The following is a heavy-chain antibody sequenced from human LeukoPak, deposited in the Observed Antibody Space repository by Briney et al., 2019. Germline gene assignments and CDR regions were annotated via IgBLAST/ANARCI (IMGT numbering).Heavy chain of an antibody. CDR2: ISATGGST. J-gene: IGHJ3*02. Sequence: GGSLRLACAASGFTVGTIYMSWVRQAPGKVLEWVSGISATGGSTHYADSVKGRFCISRDNSKNTLCLQMNNFRGDGTGVYVSANYRRFDGFEISGQGTMVTV. CDR3: ANYRRFDGFEI. D-gene: IGHD3-16*02. CDR1: GFTVGTIY. V-gene: IGHV3-23*01.